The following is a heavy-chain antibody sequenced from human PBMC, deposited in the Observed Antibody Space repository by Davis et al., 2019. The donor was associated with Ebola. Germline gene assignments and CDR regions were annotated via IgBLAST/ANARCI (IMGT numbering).Heavy chain of an antibody. V-gene: IGHV3-23*01. J-gene: IGHJ6*02. Sequence: GESLKISCTASGLTLSNYAMSWVRQAPGKGLEWVAGISGSGGTTYYTDSVRGRFTISRDNSKNTLSLQMNSLRADDTAVYYCAKDLLWWSASDVWGQGTTVTVSS. CDR2: ISGSGGTT. CDR1: GLTLSNYA. CDR3: AKDLLWWSASDV. D-gene: IGHD2-21*01.